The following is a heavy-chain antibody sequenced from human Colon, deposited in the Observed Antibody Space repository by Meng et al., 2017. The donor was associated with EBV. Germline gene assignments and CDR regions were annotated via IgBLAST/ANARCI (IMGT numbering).Heavy chain of an antibody. CDR1: GVSLDNSDYF. CDR3: ARHVYGDSYGF. V-gene: IGHV4-39*01. D-gene: IGHD4-17*01. J-gene: IGHJ4*02. CDR2: VRYSGTA. Sequence: QMHELDARLVKSSETLSLPCTASGVSLDNSDYFWDWIRQPPGKGLEWIGSVRYSGTAYYNPSLTSRVTISVDTSKNQFSLNLSSLTAADTAVYYCARHVYGDSYGFWGQGTLVTVSS.